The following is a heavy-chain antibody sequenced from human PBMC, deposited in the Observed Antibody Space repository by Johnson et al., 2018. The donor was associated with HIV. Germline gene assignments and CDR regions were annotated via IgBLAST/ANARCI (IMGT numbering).Heavy chain of an antibody. V-gene: IGHV3-30-3*01. J-gene: IGHJ3*01. CDR1: GFTFSSYA. Sequence: QVQLVESGGGVVQPGRSLRLSCAASGFTFSSYAMHWVRQAPGKGLEWVAVISYDGSNKYYADSVQGRFTISRDNSKNMLDLQMNSLRAGDAAVYYCARDYRGRTVDAFDVWGQGTLVIVSS. D-gene: IGHD3-16*02. CDR3: ARDYRGRTVDAFDV. CDR2: ISYDGSNK.